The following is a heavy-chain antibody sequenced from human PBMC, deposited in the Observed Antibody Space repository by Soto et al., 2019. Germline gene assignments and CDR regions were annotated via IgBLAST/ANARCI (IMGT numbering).Heavy chain of an antibody. J-gene: IGHJ4*02. CDR3: ARGRGYCSGGSCLHDF. Sequence: SETLSLTCTVSGGSISSGDYYWSWIRQPPGKGLEWIGYIYYSGSTYYNPSLKSRVTISVDTSKNQFSLKLSSVTAADTAVYYCARGRGYCSGGSCLHDFWGQGTLVTVSS. D-gene: IGHD2-15*01. V-gene: IGHV4-30-4*02. CDR2: IYYSGST. CDR1: GGSISSGDYY.